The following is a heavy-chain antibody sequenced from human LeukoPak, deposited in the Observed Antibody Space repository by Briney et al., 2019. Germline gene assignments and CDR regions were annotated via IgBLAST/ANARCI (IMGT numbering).Heavy chain of an antibody. V-gene: IGHV1-2*02. CDR1: GYTFTGYY. CDR3: ARSWGYSSSTPHAFDI. J-gene: IGHJ3*02. Sequence: ASVKVSYKASGYTFTGYYIHWVRQAPGQGLEWMGWINPNSGGTNYAQKFQGRVTMTRDTSISTAYMELSRLRSDDTVVYYCARSWGYSSSTPHAFDIWGQGTMVTVSS. CDR2: INPNSGGT. D-gene: IGHD6-13*01.